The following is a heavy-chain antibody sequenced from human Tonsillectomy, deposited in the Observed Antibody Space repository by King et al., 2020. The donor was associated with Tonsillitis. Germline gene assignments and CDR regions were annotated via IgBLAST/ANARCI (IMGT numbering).Heavy chain of an antibody. D-gene: IGHD3-10*01. CDR1: GGSYSNYG. V-gene: IGHV1-69*09. CDR3: GNFRGRRVEFYYYEY. Sequence: VQLVESGAEVKKPGSSVKVSCQASGGSYSNYGINWVRQAPGQGLEWMGRIIPVISLTNYAQKFQGRVTISADKSTNTAYMELISLMSEDTAVYYCGNFRGRRVEFYYYEYWGQGTLVTVSS. J-gene: IGHJ4*02. CDR2: IIPVISLT.